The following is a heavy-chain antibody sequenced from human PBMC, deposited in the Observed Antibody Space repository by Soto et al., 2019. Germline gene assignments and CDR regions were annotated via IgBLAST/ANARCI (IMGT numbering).Heavy chain of an antibody. Sequence: EVQLVESGGGLVKPGGSLRLSCAASGFTFSSYSMNWVRQAPGKGLEWVSSISSSSSYIYYAESVKGRFTISRNNAKNSLYLQMNSLRAEDTAVYYCARDRAGDYWGRYYYYGMDVWGQGTTVTVSS. D-gene: IGHD4-17*01. CDR1: GFTFSSYS. V-gene: IGHV3-21*01. CDR2: ISSSSSYI. J-gene: IGHJ6*02. CDR3: ARDRAGDYWGRYYYYGMDV.